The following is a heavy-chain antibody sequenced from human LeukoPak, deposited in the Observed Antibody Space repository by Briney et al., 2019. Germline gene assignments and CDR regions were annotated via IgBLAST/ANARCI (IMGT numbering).Heavy chain of an antibody. CDR2: MNPNSGNT. CDR1: GYTFTSYD. CDR3: ARNYDLWSGYSTDAFDI. J-gene: IGHJ3*02. Sequence: ASVKVSCKASGYTFTSYDINWVRQATGQGLEWMGWMNPNSGNTGYAQKFQGRVTMTRKTSISTAYMELSSLRSEDTAVYYCARNYDLWSGYSTDAFDIWGQGTMVTVSS. V-gene: IGHV1-8*01. D-gene: IGHD3-3*01.